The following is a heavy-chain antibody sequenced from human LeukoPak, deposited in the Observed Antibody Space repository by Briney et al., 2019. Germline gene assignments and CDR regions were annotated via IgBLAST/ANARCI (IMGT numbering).Heavy chain of an antibody. Sequence: GASVKVSCKASGFTFTSSAVQWVRQARGQRLEGIGWIVVCSGNTNYAQKFQERVTITRDMSTSTAYMELSSLRSEDTAVYYCAAESGDILTAIDPWGQGTLVTVSS. CDR1: GFTFTSSA. V-gene: IGHV1-58*01. CDR2: IVVCSGNT. CDR3: AAESGDILTAIDP. D-gene: IGHD3-9*01. J-gene: IGHJ5*02.